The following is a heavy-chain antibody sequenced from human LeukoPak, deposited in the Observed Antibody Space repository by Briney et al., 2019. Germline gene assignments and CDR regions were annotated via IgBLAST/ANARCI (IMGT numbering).Heavy chain of an antibody. V-gene: IGHV3-23*01. CDR2: IRGSDGRT. D-gene: IGHD3-16*01. J-gene: IGHJ3*02. Sequence: GGSLRLSCAASKFTFRSYAMTWVRQAPGQGLEWVTSIRGSDGRTFYADSVKGRFTISRDNAKNTLYLQMNSLRAEDTAVYYCAKDPHGDYIGAFDIWGQGIMVTVSS. CDR1: KFTFRSYA. CDR3: AKDPHGDYIGAFDI.